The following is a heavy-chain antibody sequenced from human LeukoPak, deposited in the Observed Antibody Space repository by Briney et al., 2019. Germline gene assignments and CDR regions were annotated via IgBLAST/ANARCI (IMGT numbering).Heavy chain of an antibody. V-gene: IGHV4-30-4*07. J-gene: IGHJ5*02. CDR1: GGSISIGGYS. CDR2: IYYSGST. D-gene: IGHD6-13*01. CDR3: ARQDGYSSSWYGTFFDP. Sequence: SQTLSLTCAVSGGSISIGGYSWSWIRQPPGKGLEWIGYIYYSGSTNYNPSLKSRVTISVDTSKNQFSLKLSSVTAADTAVYYCARQDGYSSSWYGTFFDPWGQGTLVTVSS.